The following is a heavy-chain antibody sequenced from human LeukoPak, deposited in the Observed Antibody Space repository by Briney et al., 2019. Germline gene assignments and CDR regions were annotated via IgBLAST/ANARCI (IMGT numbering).Heavy chain of an antibody. CDR2: IYHSGST. V-gene: IGHV4-30-2*01. Sequence: SETLSLTCTVSGGSISSGGYYWRWLRQPPGKGLEWIGYIYHSGSTYYNPSLKSRVTISVDRSKNQFSLKLSSVTAADTAVYYCARESRGYSGYDPYPLYWGQGTLVTVSS. CDR3: ARESRGYSGYDPYPLY. D-gene: IGHD5-12*01. CDR1: GGSISSGGYY. J-gene: IGHJ4*02.